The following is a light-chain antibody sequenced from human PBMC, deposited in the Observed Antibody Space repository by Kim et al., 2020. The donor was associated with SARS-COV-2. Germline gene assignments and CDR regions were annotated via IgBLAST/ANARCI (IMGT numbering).Light chain of an antibody. J-gene: IGKJ2*01. CDR1: QSVLYSSNNKSY. Sequence: RATINCKSSQSVLYSSNNKSYLAWYQQKPGQPPKLLIYWASTRESGVPDRFSGSGSGTDFPLTISSLQAEDVAVYYCQQYYSTPYTFGQGTKLEI. CDR2: WAS. V-gene: IGKV4-1*01. CDR3: QQYYSTPYT.